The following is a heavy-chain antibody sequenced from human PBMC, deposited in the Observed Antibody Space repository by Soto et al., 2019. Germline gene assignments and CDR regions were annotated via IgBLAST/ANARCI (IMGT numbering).Heavy chain of an antibody. V-gene: IGHV2-5*02. Sequence: EAGPTLVNPTQARTLTCTFSGFSLRTPGVGVGWIRQLPGKALEWLELLYLDGDNRLNPAPSSRLTLTKDTSKSQVVPTLTNVDHADTAKYYCAHDPPHDSGAFDIWGQGTMVTVSS. CDR2: LYLDGDN. CDR1: GFSLRTPGVG. J-gene: IGHJ3*02. CDR3: AHDPPHDSGAFDI. D-gene: IGHD6-19*01.